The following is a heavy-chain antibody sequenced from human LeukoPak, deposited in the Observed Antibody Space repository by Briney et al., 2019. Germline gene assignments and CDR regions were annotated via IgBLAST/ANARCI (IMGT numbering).Heavy chain of an antibody. D-gene: IGHD2-15*01. CDR3: AKVMWGGLVVVVAARGAFDI. V-gene: IGHV3-23*01. Sequence: PGGSLRLSCAASGFTFSSYAMSWVRQAPGKGLEWVSAISGSGGSTYYADSVKGRFTISRDNSKNTLYLQMNSLRAEDTAVYYCAKVMWGGLVVVVAARGAFDIWGQGTMVTVSS. CDR2: ISGSGGST. CDR1: GFTFSSYA. J-gene: IGHJ3*02.